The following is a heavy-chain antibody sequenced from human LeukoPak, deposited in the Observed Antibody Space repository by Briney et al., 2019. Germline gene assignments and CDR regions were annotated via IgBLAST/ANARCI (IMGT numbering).Heavy chain of an antibody. D-gene: IGHD5-24*01. Sequence: WRSLRLSCAASGFTFSGYALQWVRQAPGKGLEWVAVILYDGTNKYYADSVKGRFTISRDNSKDTLYLQMNSLRPEDTAVYYCARGWPPDYWGQGTLVSVSS. CDR1: GFTFSGYA. J-gene: IGHJ4*02. CDR2: ILYDGTNK. V-gene: IGHV3-30-3*01. CDR3: ARGWPPDY.